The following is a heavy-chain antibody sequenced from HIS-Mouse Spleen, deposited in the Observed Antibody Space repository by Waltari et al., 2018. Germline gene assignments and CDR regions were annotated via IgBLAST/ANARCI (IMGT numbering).Heavy chain of an antibody. D-gene: IGHD2-15*01. CDR2: IYYSVGT. J-gene: IGHJ4*02. CDR1: GGSISSSSYY. V-gene: IGHV4-39*07. CDR3: ASGVVVAATAVHFDY. Sequence: QLQLQESGPGLVKPSETLSLTCTVSGGSISSSSYYWGWIRQPPGKGLEWIGSIYYSVGTYYNPSLKSRVTIAVDTSKNQFSLKLSSVTAADTAVYYCASGVVVAATAVHFDYWGQGTLVTVSS.